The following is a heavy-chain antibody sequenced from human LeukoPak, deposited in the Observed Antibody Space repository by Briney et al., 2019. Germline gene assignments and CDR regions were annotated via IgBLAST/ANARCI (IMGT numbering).Heavy chain of an antibody. CDR2: INPNSGGT. J-gene: IGHJ4*02. CDR1: GYIFTDYY. Sequence: ASVKVSCKASGYIFTDYYIHWVRQAPGQGLEWMGWINPNSGGTNYAQKFQGRVTMTRDTSVSAAYMDLSRLRSDDTAVYYCARGIGSSWYEYFDYWGQGTLVTVSS. D-gene: IGHD6-13*01. V-gene: IGHV1-2*02. CDR3: ARGIGSSWYEYFDY.